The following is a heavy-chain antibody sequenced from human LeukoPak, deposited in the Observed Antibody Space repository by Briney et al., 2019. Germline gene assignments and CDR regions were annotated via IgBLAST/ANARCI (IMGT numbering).Heavy chain of an antibody. CDR3: ARGKVGAIPNWFDP. V-gene: IGHV1-8*01. CDR2: MNPNSGNT. J-gene: IGHJ5*02. Sequence: ASAKVSCKASGYTFTSYDINWVRQATGQGLEWMGWMNPNSGNTGYAQKFQGRVTMTRNTSISTAYMELSSLRSDDTAVYYCARGKVGAIPNWFDPWGQGTLVTVSS. D-gene: IGHD1-26*01. CDR1: GYTFTSYD.